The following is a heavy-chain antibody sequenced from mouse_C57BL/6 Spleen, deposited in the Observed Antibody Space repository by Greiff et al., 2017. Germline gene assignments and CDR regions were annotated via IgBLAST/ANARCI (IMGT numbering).Heavy chain of an antibody. J-gene: IGHJ4*01. CDR3: TKFITTGVATDDYAMDY. Sequence: VHVKQSGPVLARPGASVKMSCKTSGYTFTSYWMHWVKQRPGQGLEWIGAIYPGNSDTSYNKKFKGKAKVTAVTSTSTAYMELSSLTNEDSAVYYCTKFITTGVATDDYAMDYWGQGTSVTVSS. CDR2: IYPGNSDT. CDR1: GYTFTSYW. D-gene: IGHD1-1*01. V-gene: IGHV1-5*01.